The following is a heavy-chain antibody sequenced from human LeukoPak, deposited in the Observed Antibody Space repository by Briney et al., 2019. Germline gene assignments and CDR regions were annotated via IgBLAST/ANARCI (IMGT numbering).Heavy chain of an antibody. Sequence: SETLSLTCTVSGGSISSYYWSWIRQPPGKGLEWIGYIYYSGSTNYNPSLKSRVTISVDASKNQFSLKLSSVTAANTAVYYCARVALLWFGELRSWFDPWGQGTLVTVSS. V-gene: IGHV4-59*01. CDR2: IYYSGST. J-gene: IGHJ5*02. CDR1: GGSISSYY. CDR3: ARVALLWFGELRSWFDP. D-gene: IGHD3-10*01.